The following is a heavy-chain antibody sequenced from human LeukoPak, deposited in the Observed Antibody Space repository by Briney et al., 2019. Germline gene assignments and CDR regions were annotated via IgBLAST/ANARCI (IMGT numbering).Heavy chain of an antibody. CDR3: ARDIDEHYYDSSGSSGY. V-gene: IGHV1-8*01. D-gene: IGHD3-22*01. CDR1: GYTFTSYD. Sequence: ASVKVSCKASGYTFTSYDIDWVRQATGQGLEWMGWMNPNSGNTGYAQKFQGRVTMTRNTSISTAYMELRSLRSDDTAVYYCARDIDEHYYDSSGSSGYWGQGTLVTVSS. J-gene: IGHJ4*02. CDR2: MNPNSGNT.